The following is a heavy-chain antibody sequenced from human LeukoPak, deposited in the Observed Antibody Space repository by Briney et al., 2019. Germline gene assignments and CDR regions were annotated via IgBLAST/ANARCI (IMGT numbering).Heavy chain of an antibody. V-gene: IGHV1-2*02. CDR1: GNTFTGYY. J-gene: IGHJ1*01. CDR2: INPNSGGT. CDR3: ARDRVECGGSCYQEYFQH. D-gene: IGHD2-15*01. Sequence: ASVKVSCKASGNTFTGYYMHWVRRAPGQGLEWMGWINPNSGGTNYAQKFQGRVTMTRDTSISTAYMELSRLRSDDTAVYYCARDRVECGGSCYQEYFQHWGQGTLVTVSS.